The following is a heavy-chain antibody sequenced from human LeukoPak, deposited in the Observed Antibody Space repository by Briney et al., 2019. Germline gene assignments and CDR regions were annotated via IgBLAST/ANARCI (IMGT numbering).Heavy chain of an antibody. D-gene: IGHD3-22*01. J-gene: IGHJ4*02. CDR2: INPRGGST. Sequence: ASVKVSCKASGYTFISYYMHWVRQTPGQGLEWMGIINPRGGSTSYAQKFQGRVTMARDTSTSTVYMELSSLRSEDTAVYYCARDTANYYYDSSGYYFDYWGQGTLVTVSS. V-gene: IGHV1-46*01. CDR3: ARDTANYYYDSSGYYFDY. CDR1: GYTFISYY.